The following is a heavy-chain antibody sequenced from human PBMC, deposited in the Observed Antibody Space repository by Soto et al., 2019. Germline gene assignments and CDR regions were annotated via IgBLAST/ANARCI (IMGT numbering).Heavy chain of an antibody. Sequence: PSETLSLTCAVYGGSFSGYYWSWIRQPPGKGLEWIGEINHSGSTNYNPSLKSRVTISVDTSKNQFSLKLSSVTAADTAVYYCARDGYCGGDCYHSDYWGQGTLVTVSS. D-gene: IGHD2-21*02. J-gene: IGHJ4*02. V-gene: IGHV4-34*01. CDR2: INHSGST. CDR3: ARDGYCGGDCYHSDY. CDR1: GGSFSGYY.